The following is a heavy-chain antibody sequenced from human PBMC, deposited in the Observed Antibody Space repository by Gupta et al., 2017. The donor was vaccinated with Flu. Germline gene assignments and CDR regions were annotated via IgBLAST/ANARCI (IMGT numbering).Heavy chain of an antibody. CDR1: GGSISSGSYY. CDR2: IYYSGST. Sequence: QLQLQESGPGLVKPSETLSLTCTVSGGSISSGSYYWGWIRQPPGKGLDWIGSIYYSGSTYYAPSLKSRVTISVDTSKNQFSLRLNSVTATDTAVYYCARLGYSSSWVDSWGQGTLVTVSS. D-gene: IGHD6-13*01. V-gene: IGHV4-39*01. CDR3: ARLGYSSSWVDS. J-gene: IGHJ4*02.